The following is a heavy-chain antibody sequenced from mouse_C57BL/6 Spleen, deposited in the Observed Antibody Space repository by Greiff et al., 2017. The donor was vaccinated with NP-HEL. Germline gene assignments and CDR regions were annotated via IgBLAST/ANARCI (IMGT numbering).Heavy chain of an antibody. CDR2: IYPSDSET. CDR1: GYTFTSYW. Sequence: QVQLQQPGAELVRPGSSVKLSCKASGYTFTSYWMDWVKQRPGQGLEWIGNIYPSDSETHYNQKFKDKATLTVDKSSSTAYMQLSSLTSEDSAVYYCARNKDSSGYQYYFDYWGKGTTLTVSS. D-gene: IGHD3-2*02. CDR3: ARNKDSSGYQYYFDY. J-gene: IGHJ2*01. V-gene: IGHV1-61*01.